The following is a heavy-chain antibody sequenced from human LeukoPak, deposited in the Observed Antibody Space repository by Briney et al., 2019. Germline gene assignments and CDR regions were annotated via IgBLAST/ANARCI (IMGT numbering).Heavy chain of an antibody. J-gene: IGHJ3*02. D-gene: IGHD3-10*01. CDR2: INHSGST. CDR3: ARDVGGFGELFQGAFDI. Sequence: SETLSLTCAVYGGSFSGYYWSWIRQSPGKGLEWIGEINHSGSTNYNPSLKSRVTISVDTSKNQFSLKLSSVTAADTAVYYCARDVGGFGELFQGAFDIWGQGTMVTVSS. CDR1: GGSFSGYY. V-gene: IGHV4-34*01.